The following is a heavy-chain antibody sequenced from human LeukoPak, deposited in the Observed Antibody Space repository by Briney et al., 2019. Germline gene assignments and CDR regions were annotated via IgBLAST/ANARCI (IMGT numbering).Heavy chain of an antibody. V-gene: IGHV3-23*01. J-gene: IGHJ4*02. D-gene: IGHD3-9*01. CDR2: ISGSGNRK. CDR1: GFTFSSYA. Sequence: GGSLRLSCAASGFTFSSYAMSWVRQAPGKGLEWVSTISGSGNRKYYADSLKGRFTVSRDNSKNTLYLQMNSLRADDTAVYCCAKEDDISTGYVDYWGQGTLVTVSS. CDR3: AKEDDISTGYVDY.